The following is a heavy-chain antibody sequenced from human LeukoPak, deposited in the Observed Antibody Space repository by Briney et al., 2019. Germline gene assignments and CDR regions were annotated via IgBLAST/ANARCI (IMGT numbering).Heavy chain of an antibody. CDR1: GGSFSGYY. V-gene: IGHV4-34*01. CDR2: INHSGSA. D-gene: IGHD4-17*01. CDR3: ARDYGNNWFNP. J-gene: IGHJ5*02. Sequence: SETLSLTCAVYGGSFSGYYWSWIRQPPGKGLEWIGEINHSGSANYNPALKSRVTISVDTSKNQFSLKLNSVTAADTAVYYCARDYGNNWFNPWGQGTLVTVSA.